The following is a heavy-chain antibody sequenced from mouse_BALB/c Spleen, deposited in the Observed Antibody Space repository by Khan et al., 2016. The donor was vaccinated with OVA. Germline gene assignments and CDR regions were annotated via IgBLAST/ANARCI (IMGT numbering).Heavy chain of an antibody. Sequence: ASQSLSLTCTVTGYSITSDYAWNWIRQFPGNNLEWMGYISYSGNTKYTPSLKSRISITRDTSKNQFFLQLNSVTIEDTATYYCARIKGGDFDYWGQGTTLTVSS. V-gene: IGHV3-2*02. J-gene: IGHJ2*01. CDR2: ISYSGNT. CDR3: ARIKGGDFDY. CDR1: GYSITSDYA.